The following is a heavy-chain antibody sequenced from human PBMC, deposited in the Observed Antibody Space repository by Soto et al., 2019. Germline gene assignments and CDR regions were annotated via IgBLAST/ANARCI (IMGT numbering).Heavy chain of an antibody. J-gene: IGHJ6*02. CDR3: AKVTKRAAAGRYEYYKYGMDV. V-gene: IGHV3-23*01. D-gene: IGHD6-13*01. CDR2: ISGSGGSS. Sequence: GGSLRLSCAASGFAFSTYAMTWVRQAPGKGLEWVSVISGSGGSSYYAASVKGRFTISRDNSKNTVYLQMNGLRAEDTALYFCAKVTKRAAAGRYEYYKYGMDVWGQGTTVTVSS. CDR1: GFAFSTYA.